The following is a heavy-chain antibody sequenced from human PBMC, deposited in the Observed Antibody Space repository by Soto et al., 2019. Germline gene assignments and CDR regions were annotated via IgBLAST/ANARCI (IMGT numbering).Heavy chain of an antibody. J-gene: IGHJ4*02. CDR2: ISYDGSNK. CDR3: AREYFSSSGGGIAF. D-gene: IGHD6-6*01. Sequence: QVQLVESGGGVVQPGRSLRLSCAASGFTFSSYAMHWVRQAPGKGLEWVAVISYDGSNKYYADSVKGRFTISRDNSKKTLYLKMNSLGAEDTAVYYCAREYFSSSGGGIAFWGQGTLVTVSS. V-gene: IGHV3-30-3*01. CDR1: GFTFSSYA.